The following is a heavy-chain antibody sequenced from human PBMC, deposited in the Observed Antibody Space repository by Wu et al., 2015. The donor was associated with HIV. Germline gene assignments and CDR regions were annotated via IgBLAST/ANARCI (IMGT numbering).Heavy chain of an antibody. Sequence: QVQLMQSGTEVKKPGASVKVSCKVSGYIFNQYGLHWVRQAPGQRPEWMGWVRPYNGDTDYSEKFQGRVTMTRDTSISTAYMELSRLRSDDTALYYCATLLIPSRAYFDYWGQGTLVTVSS. CDR2: VRPYNGDT. V-gene: IGHV1-2*02. D-gene: IGHD3-16*01. CDR1: GYIFNQYG. J-gene: IGHJ4*02. CDR3: ATLLIPSRAYFDY.